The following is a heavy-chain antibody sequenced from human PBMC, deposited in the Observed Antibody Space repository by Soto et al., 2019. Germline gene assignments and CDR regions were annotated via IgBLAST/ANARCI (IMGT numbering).Heavy chain of an antibody. CDR3: ARSGDDSAFDI. J-gene: IGHJ3*02. Sequence: PSETLSLTCTASGGSISSYYWSWIRQPPGKGLEWIGYIYYSGSTNYNPSLKSRVTISVDTSKNQFSLKLSSVTAADTAVYYCARSGDDSAFDIWGQGTMVTVSS. CDR2: IYYSGST. D-gene: IGHD4-17*01. V-gene: IGHV4-59*01. CDR1: GGSISSYY.